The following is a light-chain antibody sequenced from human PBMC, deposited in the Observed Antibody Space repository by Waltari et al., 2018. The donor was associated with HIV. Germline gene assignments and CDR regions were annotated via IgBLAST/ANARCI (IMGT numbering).Light chain of an antibody. CDR3: QQISSASRT. V-gene: IGKV1-5*03. J-gene: IGKJ4*01. Sequence: DIQMTQSPSTLSASVGDRVNITCRASPSIGNWLAWYQQKPGRAPKVLIYKASSLQSGVPSRFSGRGSETEFTLTISSLQPDDFATYYCQQISSASRTFGGGTKVEIK. CDR1: PSIGNW. CDR2: KAS.